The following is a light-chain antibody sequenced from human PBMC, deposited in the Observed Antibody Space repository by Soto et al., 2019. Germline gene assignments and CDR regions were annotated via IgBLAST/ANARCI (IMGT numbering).Light chain of an antibody. CDR2: VAS. Sequence: DIQMTQSPYSLSASVGDRVTITCRASQSIRNYLSWYQQKPGKAPKLLINVASTLQSGVPSRFSGSGSGTDFTLAISSLQPEDFATYYCQQSSSTPQTFGGGTRVEIK. CDR3: QQSSSTPQT. V-gene: IGKV1-39*01. CDR1: QSIRNY. J-gene: IGKJ4*01.